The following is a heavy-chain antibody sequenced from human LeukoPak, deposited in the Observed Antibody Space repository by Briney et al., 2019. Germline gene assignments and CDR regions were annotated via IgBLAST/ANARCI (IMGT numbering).Heavy chain of an antibody. CDR1: GFTFSSYA. CDR2: ISYDGSNK. Sequence: HPGGSLRLSCAASGFTFSSYAMHWVRQAPGKGLEWVAVISYDGSNKYYADSVKGRFTISRDNSKNTLYLQMNSLRAEDTAVYYCARTNDYVWGSYRPWDAFDIWGQGTMVTVSS. CDR3: ARTNDYVWGSYRPWDAFDI. D-gene: IGHD3-16*02. V-gene: IGHV3-30-3*01. J-gene: IGHJ3*02.